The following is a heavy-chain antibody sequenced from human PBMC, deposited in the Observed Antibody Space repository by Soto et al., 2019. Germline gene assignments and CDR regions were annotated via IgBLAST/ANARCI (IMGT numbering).Heavy chain of an antibody. Sequence: QLQLQESGPGLVKPSETLSLTCTVSGGSIRTSSYNWGWIRQPPGKGLDWIGSIYYSGTSYYNPSLRGRVTISIDTSKNQFSLNLSSVTAADTAVYYCARLASGWHGEDYWGQGTQVTVSS. D-gene: IGHD6-19*01. CDR3: ARLASGWHGEDY. CDR2: IYYSGTS. J-gene: IGHJ4*02. CDR1: GGSIRTSSYN. V-gene: IGHV4-39*01.